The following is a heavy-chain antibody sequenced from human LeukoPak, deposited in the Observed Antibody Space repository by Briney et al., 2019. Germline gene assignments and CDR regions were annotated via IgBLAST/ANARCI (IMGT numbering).Heavy chain of an antibody. D-gene: IGHD5-18*01. CDR2: IYYSGST. CDR3: AVDSYGHVEEDAFDI. CDR1: GGSISSSSYY. Sequence: SETLSLTCTVSGGSISSSSYYWGWIRQPPGKGLEWIGSIYYSGSTYYNPSLKSRVTISVDTSKNQFSLKLSSVTAADTAVYYCAVDSYGHVEEDAFDIWGQGTMVTVSS. J-gene: IGHJ3*02. V-gene: IGHV4-39*07.